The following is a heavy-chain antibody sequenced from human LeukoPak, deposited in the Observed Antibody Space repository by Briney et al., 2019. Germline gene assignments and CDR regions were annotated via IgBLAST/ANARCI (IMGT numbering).Heavy chain of an antibody. CDR2: ISFSGNSI. CDR3: TRDEVGASTEFDY. D-gene: IGHD1-26*01. V-gene: IGHV3-48*03. CDR1: GFIFNSYE. J-gene: IGHJ4*02. Sequence: GGSLRLSCGASGFIFNSYEMNWVRQAPGKGLEWVAFISFSGNSIYYADSVEGRFTISRDNAKNSMYLQMNSLRAEDTAVYYCTRDEVGASTEFDYWGQGTLVTVSS.